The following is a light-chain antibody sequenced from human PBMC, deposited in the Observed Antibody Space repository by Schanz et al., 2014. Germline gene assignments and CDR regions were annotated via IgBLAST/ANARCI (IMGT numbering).Light chain of an antibody. CDR3: SSYTSSNTWV. CDR1: SSDVGRYKY. V-gene: IGLV2-14*03. Sequence: QSALTQPASVSGSPGQSITISCTGTSSDVGRYKYVSWYQHHPGKAPKLMIYDVSNRPSGVSNRFSGSKSGNTASLTISGLQAEDEADYYCSSYTSSNTWVFGGGTKLTVL. CDR2: DVS. J-gene: IGLJ3*02.